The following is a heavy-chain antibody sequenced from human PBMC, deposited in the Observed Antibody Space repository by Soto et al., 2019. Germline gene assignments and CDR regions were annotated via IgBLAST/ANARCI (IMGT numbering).Heavy chain of an antibody. CDR2: IYYSGST. CDR1: GGSISSGGYY. D-gene: IGHD3-22*01. Sequence: TLSLTCTVSGGSISSGGYYWSWIRQHPGKGLEWIGYIYYSGSTYYNPSLKSRVTISVDTSKNQFSLKLSSVTAADTAVYYCARGPPSFSGYYFGTDYYYGMDVWGQGTTVTVSS. J-gene: IGHJ6*02. CDR3: ARGPPSFSGYYFGTDYYYGMDV. V-gene: IGHV4-31*03.